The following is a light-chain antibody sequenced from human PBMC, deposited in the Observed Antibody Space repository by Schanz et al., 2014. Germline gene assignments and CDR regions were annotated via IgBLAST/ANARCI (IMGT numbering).Light chain of an antibody. CDR1: RSDVGKYNL. V-gene: IGLV2-14*02. Sequence: QSVLTQPASVSGSPGQSITISCTGTRSDVGKYNLVSWYQQHPGKAPKLILYEGTQRPSGISDRFSASKSGNTASLTISGLQAEDEADYYCSSYTSSSTLGYVVFGGGTKLT. CDR2: EGT. CDR3: SSYTSSSTLGYVV. J-gene: IGLJ2*01.